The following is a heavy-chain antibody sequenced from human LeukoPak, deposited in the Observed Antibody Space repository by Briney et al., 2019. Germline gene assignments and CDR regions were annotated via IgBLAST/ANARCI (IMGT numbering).Heavy chain of an antibody. CDR2: VTGNGYTT. CDR3: AKDFLWGRGRFLGGAIFDN. Sequence: AGSLRLSCAASGFTFSSYSRSWVRQAPGKGLEWISGVTGNGYTTYYADSVKGHFTISRANSKNTLVLQMASTSAEDTAVNYWAKDFLWGRGRFLGGAIFDNWGQGTLVTVSS. J-gene: IGHJ4*02. CDR1: GFTFSSYS. V-gene: IGHV3-23*01. D-gene: IGHD3-16*01.